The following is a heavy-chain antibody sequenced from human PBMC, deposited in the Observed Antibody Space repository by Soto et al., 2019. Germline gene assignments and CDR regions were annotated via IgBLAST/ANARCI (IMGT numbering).Heavy chain of an antibody. CDR1: GFTFDDYA. CDR2: ISWNSGSI. CDR3: AKDSLSNYGDYPDFDY. V-gene: IGHV3-9*01. D-gene: IGHD4-17*01. Sequence: GGSLRLSCAASGFTFDDYAMHWVRQAPGKGLEWVSGISWNSGSIGYADSVKGRFTISRDNAKNSLYLQMNSLRAEDTALYYCAKDSLSNYGDYPDFDYWGQGTLVTVSS. J-gene: IGHJ4*02.